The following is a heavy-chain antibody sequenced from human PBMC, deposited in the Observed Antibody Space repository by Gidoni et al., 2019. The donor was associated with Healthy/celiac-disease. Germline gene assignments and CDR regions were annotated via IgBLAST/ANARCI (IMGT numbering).Heavy chain of an antibody. J-gene: IGHJ5*02. Sequence: EVQLVASGGGLVKPGRSLRLSCTASGFTFGDYAMSWFRQAPGKGLEWVGFSRSKAYGGTTEYAASVKGRFTISRDDSKSIAYLQMNSLKTEDTAVYYCTTGDFWSGYYTWGQGTLVTVSS. CDR3: TTGDFWSGYYT. CDR1: GFTFGDYA. V-gene: IGHV3-49*05. CDR2: SRSKAYGGTT. D-gene: IGHD3-3*01.